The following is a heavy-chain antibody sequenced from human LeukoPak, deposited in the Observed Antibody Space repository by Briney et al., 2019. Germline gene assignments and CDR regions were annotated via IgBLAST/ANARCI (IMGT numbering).Heavy chain of an antibody. V-gene: IGHV4-39*01. Sequence: SETLSLTCTVSGGSISSSSYWWGWIRQPPGKGLEWIGSIYYSGQTHYNPSLKSRVTISVDTPKNQFSLKLTSVNAADTAVYHCARQVGDGRWYFDYWGQGTLVTVSS. J-gene: IGHJ4*02. CDR3: ARQVGDGRWYFDY. D-gene: IGHD4-23*01. CDR2: IYYSGQT. CDR1: GGSISSSSYW.